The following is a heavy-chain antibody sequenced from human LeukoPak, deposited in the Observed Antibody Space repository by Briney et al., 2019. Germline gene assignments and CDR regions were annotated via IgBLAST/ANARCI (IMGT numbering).Heavy chain of an antibody. V-gene: IGHV3-43D*03. Sequence: PGGSLRLSCAASGFTFDDYAMHWVRQAPGKGLEWVSLISWDGGSSYYADSVKGRFTIPRDNSKNSLYLQMNSLRAEDTALYYCAKAGYSYGYSQYYYYYMDVWGKGTTVTVSS. CDR3: AKAGYSYGYSQYYYYYMDV. D-gene: IGHD5-18*01. CDR1: GFTFDDYA. CDR2: ISWDGGSS. J-gene: IGHJ6*03.